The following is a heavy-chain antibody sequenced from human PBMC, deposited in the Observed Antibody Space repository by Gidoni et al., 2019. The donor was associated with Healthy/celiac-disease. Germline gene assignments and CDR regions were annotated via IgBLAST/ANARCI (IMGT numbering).Heavy chain of an antibody. V-gene: IGHV3-49*05. CDR2: IRSKAYGGTT. Sequence: EVQLVESGGGLVKPGRSLRLSCTASGFTFGDYAMSWFRQAPGKGLGWVGFIRSKAYGGTTEYAASVKGRFTISRDDSKSIAYLQMNSLKTEDTAVYYCTSPYYYDSSGRADYWGQGTLVTVSS. D-gene: IGHD3-22*01. CDR1: GFTFGDYA. J-gene: IGHJ4*02. CDR3: TSPYYYDSSGRADY.